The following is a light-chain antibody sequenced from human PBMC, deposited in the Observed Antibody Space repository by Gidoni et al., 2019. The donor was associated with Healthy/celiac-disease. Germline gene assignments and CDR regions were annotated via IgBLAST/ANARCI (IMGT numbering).Light chain of an antibody. V-gene: IGKV4-1*01. J-gene: IGKJ4*01. CDR2: WAS. CDR3: QQYYSTPT. CDR1: QSVLYSSNNKNY. Sequence: DIVMTQSPDSLAVSLGGRATINCQSSQSVLYSSNNKNYLAWYQQKPGQPPKLLIYWASTRESGVPDRFSGSGSGTDFTLTISSLQAEDVAVYYCQQYYSTPTFGGGTKVEIK.